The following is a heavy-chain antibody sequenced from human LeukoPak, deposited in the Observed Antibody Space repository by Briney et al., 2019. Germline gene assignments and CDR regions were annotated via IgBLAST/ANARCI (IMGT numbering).Heavy chain of an antibody. CDR3: ATSYYDFWSGYYPYFDY. CDR2: IYPGDSDT. J-gene: IGHJ4*02. V-gene: IGHV5-51*01. CDR1: GYSFTSFW. Sequence: GESLKISCKGSGYSFTSFWIGWVRQVPGKGLEWMGIIYPGDSDTRYSPSFQGQVTISADKSISTAYLQWSSLKASDTAMYYCATSYYDFWSGYYPYFDYWGQGTLVTVSS. D-gene: IGHD3-3*01.